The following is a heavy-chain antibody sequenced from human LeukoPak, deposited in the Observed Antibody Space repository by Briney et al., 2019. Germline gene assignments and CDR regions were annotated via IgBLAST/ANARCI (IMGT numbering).Heavy chain of an antibody. Sequence: GGSLRLSCAASGFTFSSYAMSWVRQAPGKGLEWVSAISGSGGSTYYADSVKGRFTISRDNSKNTLYLQMNSLRAEDTAVYYCAKGGGGYYDSSGSPHWGQGTLVTVSS. CDR1: GFTFSSYA. CDR3: AKGGGGYYDSSGSPH. D-gene: IGHD3-22*01. V-gene: IGHV3-23*01. J-gene: IGHJ4*02. CDR2: ISGSGGST.